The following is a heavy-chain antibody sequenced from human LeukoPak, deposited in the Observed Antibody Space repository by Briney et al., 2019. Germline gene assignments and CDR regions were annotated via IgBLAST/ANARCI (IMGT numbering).Heavy chain of an antibody. CDR2: IISIFGTA. J-gene: IGHJ4*02. CDR3: ARVSPYYYGSGFRYYFDY. D-gene: IGHD3-10*01. CDR1: GGTFSSYA. Sequence: SVQVSCKXSGGTFSSYAISWVRQATGQGLEWMGGIISIFGTANYAQKFQGRVTITTDESTSTAYMELSSLRSEDTAVYYCARVSPYYYGSGFRYYFDYWGQGTLVTVSS. V-gene: IGHV1-69*05.